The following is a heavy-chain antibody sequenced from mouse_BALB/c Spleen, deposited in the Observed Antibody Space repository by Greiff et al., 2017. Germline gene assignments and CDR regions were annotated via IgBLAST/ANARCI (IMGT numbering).Heavy chain of an antibody. CDR3: ANDGSNWYFDV. Sequence: EVKLQESGPELVKPGASVKVSCKASGYAFTSYNMYWVKQSHGKSLEWIGYIDPYNGGTSYNQKFKGKATLTVDKSSSTAYMHLNSLTSEDSAVYYCANDGSNWYFDVWGAGTTVTVSS. J-gene: IGHJ1*01. CDR1: GYAFTSYN. CDR2: IDPYNGGT. V-gene: IGHV1S135*01. D-gene: IGHD2-3*01.